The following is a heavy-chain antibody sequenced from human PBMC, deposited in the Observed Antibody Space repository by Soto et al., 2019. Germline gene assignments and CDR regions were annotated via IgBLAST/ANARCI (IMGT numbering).Heavy chain of an antibody. V-gene: IGHV1-3*01. Sequence: ASVKVSCKASGYTFTNYALHWVRQAPGQRLEWMGWINAGNGNTKYSQKFQGRVTITRDTSASTAYMELSSLRSEDTAVYYCARGGSLYWYFDLWGRGTLVTVSS. J-gene: IGHJ2*01. D-gene: IGHD1-26*01. CDR3: ARGGSLYWYFDL. CDR2: INAGNGNT. CDR1: GYTFTNYA.